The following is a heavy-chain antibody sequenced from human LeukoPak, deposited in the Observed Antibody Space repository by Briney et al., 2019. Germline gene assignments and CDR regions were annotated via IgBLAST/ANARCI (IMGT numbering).Heavy chain of an antibody. CDR1: GYSISSGYY. J-gene: IGHJ5*02. CDR3: AREGSYSSHNWFDP. CDR2: IYHSGST. Sequence: PSETLSLTCTVSGYSISSGYYWGWIRQPPGEGLEWIGSIYHSGSTYYNPSLKSRVTISVDTSKNQFSLKLSSVTAADTAVYYCAREGSYSSHNWFDPWGQGTLVTVSS. V-gene: IGHV4-38-2*02. D-gene: IGHD6-13*01.